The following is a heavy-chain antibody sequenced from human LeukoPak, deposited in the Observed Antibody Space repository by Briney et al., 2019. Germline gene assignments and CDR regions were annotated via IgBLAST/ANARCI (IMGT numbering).Heavy chain of an antibody. V-gene: IGHV3-48*01. D-gene: IGHD1-26*01. CDR2: ISSSSSTI. Sequence: GGSLRLPCAASGFIVSSNYMSWVRQAPGKGLEWVSYISSSSSTIYYADSVKGRFTISRDNAKNSLYLQMNSLRAEDTAVYYCAKYSGSSTGFQHWGQGTLVTVSS. CDR3: AKYSGSSTGFQH. CDR1: GFIVSSNY. J-gene: IGHJ1*01.